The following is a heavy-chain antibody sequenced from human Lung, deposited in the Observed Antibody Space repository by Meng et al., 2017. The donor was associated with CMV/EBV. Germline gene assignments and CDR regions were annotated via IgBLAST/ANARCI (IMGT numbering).Heavy chain of an antibody. Sequence: GESLKISCAASEFTFSSYSMNWVRQAPGKGLEWVSSISSSGSYIYYADSVKGRFTISRDNAKNSLYLQMNSLRAEDTAVYYCARDDSVLTGYYPIHYFYSMAVWGQGNTVPCSS. D-gene: IGHD3-9*01. CDR2: ISSSGSYI. J-gene: IGHJ6*01. V-gene: IGHV3-21*01. CDR3: ARDDSVLTGYYPIHYFYSMAV. CDR1: EFTFSSYS.